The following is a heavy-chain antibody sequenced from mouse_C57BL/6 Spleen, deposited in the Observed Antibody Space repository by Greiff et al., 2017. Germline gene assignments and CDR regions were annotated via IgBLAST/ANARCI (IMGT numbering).Heavy chain of an antibody. CDR2: INYDGSST. Sequence: EVQLQESEGGLVQPGSSMKLSCTASGFTFSDYYMAWVRQVPEKGLEWVANINYDGSSTYYLDSLKSRFIISRDNAKNILYLQMSSLKSEDTATYYCARDSNYEYYAMDYWGQGTSVTVSS. CDR1: GFTFSDYY. CDR3: ARDSNYEYYAMDY. D-gene: IGHD2-5*01. J-gene: IGHJ4*01. V-gene: IGHV5-16*01.